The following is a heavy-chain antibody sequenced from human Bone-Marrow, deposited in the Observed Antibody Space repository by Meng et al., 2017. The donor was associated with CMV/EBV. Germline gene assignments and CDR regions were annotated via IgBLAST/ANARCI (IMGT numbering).Heavy chain of an antibody. CDR2: IRYDGSMT. D-gene: IGHD3-10*01. CDR3: VPLRSPF. Sequence: GGSLRLSCAASGFSFSSYGMHWVRQAPGKGLEWVSFIRYDGSMTYYADSVKGRFTISRDNSKNTLFLEMYSLKVEDTAVYYCVPLRSPFWGQGTLVTVSS. V-gene: IGHV3-30*02. CDR1: GFSFSSYG. J-gene: IGHJ4*02.